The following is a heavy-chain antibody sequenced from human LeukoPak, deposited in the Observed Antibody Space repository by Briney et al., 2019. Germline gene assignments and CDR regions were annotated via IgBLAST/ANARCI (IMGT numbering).Heavy chain of an antibody. V-gene: IGHV4-59*01. Sequence: SEALSLTCTVSGGSISSYYWSWIRQPPGKGLEWIGYIYHSGSTKYNPSLKSRVTISVDTSKNQFSLKLSSVTAADTAVYYCARDGYSGNDGLWGQGSLVTVSS. CDR1: GGSISSYY. D-gene: IGHD5-12*01. CDR3: ARDGYSGNDGL. J-gene: IGHJ4*02. CDR2: IYHSGST.